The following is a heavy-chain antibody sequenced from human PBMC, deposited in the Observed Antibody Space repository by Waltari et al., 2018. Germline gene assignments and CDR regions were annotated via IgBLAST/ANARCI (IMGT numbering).Heavy chain of an antibody. CDR1: GGPHSTNYN. D-gene: IGHD4-17*01. CDR3: GRIAFGDEGGYFQY. CDR2: MQYRGST. Sequence: QLQLQESGPGLVQPSETLSLTCPVSGGPHSTNYNWGWIRQPPGKGLEWMGNMQYRGSTFYNPSLESRVTISLDTWKNQFSLRLSSVGAADTAVYFCGRIAFGDEGGYFQYWGQGTLVTVSS. V-gene: IGHV4-39*01. J-gene: IGHJ1*01.